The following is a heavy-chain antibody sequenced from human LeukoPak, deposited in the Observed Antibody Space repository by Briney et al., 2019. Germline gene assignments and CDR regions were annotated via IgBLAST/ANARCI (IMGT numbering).Heavy chain of an antibody. Sequence: SETLSLTCTVSGGSISSGGYYWSWIRQPPGKGLEWIGYIYHSGSTYYNPSLKSRVTISVDRSKNQFSLKLSSVTAADTAVYYCARNGCSSTSCYSYNWFDPWGQGTLVTVSS. CDR3: ARNGCSSTSCYSYNWFDP. D-gene: IGHD2-2*01. CDR1: GGSISSGGYY. J-gene: IGHJ5*02. V-gene: IGHV4-30-2*01. CDR2: IYHSGST.